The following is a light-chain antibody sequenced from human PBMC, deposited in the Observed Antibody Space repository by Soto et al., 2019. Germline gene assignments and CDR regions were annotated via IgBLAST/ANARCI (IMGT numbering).Light chain of an antibody. V-gene: IGKV1-33*01. Sequence: DVQMNQSPSSLSASVGDRVTITCQASQEISNYLNWYQQKPGKAPNLLVYDASNLQTGVPSRFSGSGSGTVFTFTISSLQPEDIATYFCQQFYTLPYTFGQGTKLQIK. CDR2: DAS. CDR3: QQFYTLPYT. CDR1: QEISNY. J-gene: IGKJ2*01.